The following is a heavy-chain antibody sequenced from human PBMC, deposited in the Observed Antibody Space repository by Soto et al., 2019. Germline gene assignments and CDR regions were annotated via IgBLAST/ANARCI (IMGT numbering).Heavy chain of an antibody. Sequence: GSLGLSCVAARFTVNIHWMTGVRQAPGKGLEWVANIKYDASETYYVDSVKGRFTISRDNSKNTLYLQMNSLRAEDTAVYYCAKDPYYYYGMDVCGQGTTVTV. V-gene: IGHV3-7*03. CDR3: AKDPYYYYGMDV. CDR1: RFTVNIHW. CDR2: IKYDASET. J-gene: IGHJ6*02.